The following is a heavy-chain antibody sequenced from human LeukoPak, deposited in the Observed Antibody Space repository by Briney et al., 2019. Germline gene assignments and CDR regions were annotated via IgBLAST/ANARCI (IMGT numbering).Heavy chain of an antibody. J-gene: IGHJ4*02. Sequence: SVKVSCKDSGGTFSSYAISWVRQAPGQGLEWMGGIIPIFGTANYAQKFQGRVTITADESTSTAYMELRSLRSDDTAVYYCARDQTWIQLADYWGQGTLVTVSS. CDR2: IIPIFGTA. CDR1: GGTFSSYA. D-gene: IGHD5-18*01. V-gene: IGHV1-69*13. CDR3: ARDQTWIQLADY.